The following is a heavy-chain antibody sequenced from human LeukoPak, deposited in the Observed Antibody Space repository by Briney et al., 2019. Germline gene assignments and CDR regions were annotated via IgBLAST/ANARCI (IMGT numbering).Heavy chain of an antibody. J-gene: IGHJ3*02. V-gene: IGHV3-74*01. CDR3: SRDTADDAFDI. CDR2: INSDGSTT. CDR1: GFVFSNFV. Sequence: GGSLRLSCAASGFVFSNFVMHWVRQAPGKGLVWVSRINSDGSTTSYADSVKGRFTISRDNAKNTLYLQMNSLRAEDTAVYYCSRDTADDAFDIWGQGTMVTVSS.